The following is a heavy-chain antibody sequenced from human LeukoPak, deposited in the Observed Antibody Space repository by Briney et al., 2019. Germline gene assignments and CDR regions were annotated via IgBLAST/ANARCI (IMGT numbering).Heavy chain of an antibody. Sequence: SETLSLTCTVSGGSISDYYWSWIRQPPGKGLECIGYIYYSGSTNYNPSLKSRVTISVDTSKNQFSLKLSSVTAADTAVYYCARDAAAAGSRLFDYWGQGTLVTVSS. CDR2: IYYSGST. V-gene: IGHV4-59*01. J-gene: IGHJ4*02. D-gene: IGHD6-13*01. CDR3: ARDAAAAGSRLFDY. CDR1: GGSISDYY.